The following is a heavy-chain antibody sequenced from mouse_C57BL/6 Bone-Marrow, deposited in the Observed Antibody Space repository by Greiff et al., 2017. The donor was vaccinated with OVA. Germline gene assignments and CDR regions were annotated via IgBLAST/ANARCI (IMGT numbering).Heavy chain of an antibody. V-gene: IGHV14-4*01. CDR2: IDPENGDT. J-gene: IGHJ4*01. Sequence: EVQLQQSGAELVRPGASVKLSCTASGFNIKDDYMHWVKQRPEQGLEWIGWIDPENGDTEYASKFQGKATITADTSSNTAYLQLSSLTSEDTAIYYCARYGNPYAMDYWGQGTSVTVSS. D-gene: IGHD2-1*01. CDR3: ARYGNPYAMDY. CDR1: GFNIKDDY.